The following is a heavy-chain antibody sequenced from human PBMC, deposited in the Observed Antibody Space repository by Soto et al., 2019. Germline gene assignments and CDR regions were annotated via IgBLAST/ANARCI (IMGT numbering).Heavy chain of an antibody. J-gene: IGHJ4*02. V-gene: IGHV3-33*01. Sequence: GGSLRLSCAASGFTFSSYGMHWVRQAPGKGLEWVAIIWYDGSTKYYADSVKGRFTISRDISKNTLYLQMDSLRAEDTAVYYCARDPAPAMVRGYGDYWGQGTLVTFSS. CDR3: ARDPAPAMVRGYGDY. D-gene: IGHD5-18*01. CDR2: IWYDGSTK. CDR1: GFTFSSYG.